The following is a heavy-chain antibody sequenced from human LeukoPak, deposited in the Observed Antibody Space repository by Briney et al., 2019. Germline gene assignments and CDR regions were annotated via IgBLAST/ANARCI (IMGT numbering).Heavy chain of an antibody. Sequence: PGESLRLSCAASGFTFSSNYMSWVRQAPGKGLEWVSVIYSGGSTYYAASVKGRFTISRDNSKNTLYLQMNSLRAEYTAVYHCASPQYDFWSGYYYYGMDVWGQGTTVTVSS. D-gene: IGHD3-3*01. CDR1: GFTFSSNY. CDR2: IYSGGST. V-gene: IGHV3-53*05. J-gene: IGHJ6*02. CDR3: ASPQYDFWSGYYYYGMDV.